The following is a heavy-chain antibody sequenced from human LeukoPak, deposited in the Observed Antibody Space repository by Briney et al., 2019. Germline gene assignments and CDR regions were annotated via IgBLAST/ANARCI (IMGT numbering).Heavy chain of an antibody. CDR1: GFTFSSYE. Sequence: GGSLRLSCAASGFTFSSYEMNWVRQAPGKGLEWVSYISSSGSTIYYADSVKGRFTISRDNSKNTLYLQMNSLRAEDTAVYYCAKSRGSGTGSYFDYWGQGTLVTVSS. CDR3: AKSRGSGTGSYFDY. V-gene: IGHV3-48*03. D-gene: IGHD2-15*01. CDR2: ISSSGSTI. J-gene: IGHJ4*02.